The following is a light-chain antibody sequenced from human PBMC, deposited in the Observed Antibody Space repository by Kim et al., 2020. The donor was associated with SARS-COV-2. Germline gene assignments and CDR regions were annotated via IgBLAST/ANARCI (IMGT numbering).Light chain of an antibody. Sequence: LTQPHSVSESPGKTVTISCTRSSGSIASNYVQWYQQRPGSSPTTVIYEDNQRPSGVPDRFSGSIDSSSNSASLTISGLKTEDEADYYCQSKVFGGGT. CDR1: SGSIASNY. J-gene: IGLJ3*02. V-gene: IGLV6-57*01. CDR2: EDN. CDR3: QSKV.